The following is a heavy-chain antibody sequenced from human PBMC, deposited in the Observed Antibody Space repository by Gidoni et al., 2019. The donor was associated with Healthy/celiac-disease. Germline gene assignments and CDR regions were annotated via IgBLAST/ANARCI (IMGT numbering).Heavy chain of an antibody. J-gene: IGHJ6*02. CDR2: INPNSGGT. CDR1: GYTFTGSY. Sequence: QGQLVQAGAVVKTPGASVKVSGKASGYTFTGSYMHWVRQAPGQGLEWMGWINPNSGGTIYAQKFQGWVTMTRDTSISTAYMELSRLRSDDTAVYYCARDGSNYGMDVWCQGTTFTVSS. D-gene: IGHD4-4*01. CDR3: ARDGSNYGMDV. V-gene: IGHV1-2*04.